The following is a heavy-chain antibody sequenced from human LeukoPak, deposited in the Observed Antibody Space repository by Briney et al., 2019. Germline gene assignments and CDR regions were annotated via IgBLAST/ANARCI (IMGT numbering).Heavy chain of an antibody. Sequence: GGSLRLSCAASGFTFSSYWMSWVRQAPGKGLEWVANIKQDGSEKYYVDSVKGRFTISRDNAKNSLYLQMNSLRAEDTAVYYCARDRRWFGELFPPDYWGQGTLVTVSS. J-gene: IGHJ4*02. CDR1: GFTFSSYW. CDR3: ARDRRWFGELFPPDY. V-gene: IGHV3-7*01. D-gene: IGHD3-10*01. CDR2: IKQDGSEK.